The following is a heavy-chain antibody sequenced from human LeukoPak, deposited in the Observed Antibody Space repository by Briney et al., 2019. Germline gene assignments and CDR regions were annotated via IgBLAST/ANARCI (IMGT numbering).Heavy chain of an antibody. CDR3: ARGYDILTGSLNDAFDI. V-gene: IGHV3-30*04. CDR1: GFTFSNYA. Sequence: GGSLRLSCAASGFTFSNYAMHWVRQAPGKGLEWMAIISYDGRNKYYADSVKGRFTISRDNSNNTLNLQMNSLRAEDTAVYYCARGYDILTGSLNDAFDIWGQGTMVTVSS. D-gene: IGHD3-9*01. J-gene: IGHJ3*02. CDR2: ISYDGRNK.